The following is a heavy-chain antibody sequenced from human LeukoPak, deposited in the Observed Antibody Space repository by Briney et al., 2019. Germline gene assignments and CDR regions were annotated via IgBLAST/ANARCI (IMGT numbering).Heavy chain of an antibody. D-gene: IGHD6-13*01. V-gene: IGHV3-48*03. CDR1: GFTFGDYA. Sequence: PGRSLRLSCTASGFTFGDYAMSWVRQAPGKGLEWVSYISNSGATIYYADSVKGRFTISRDNAKSSLFLQMNSLRAEDTGVYYCARATFSSSGHSYWGQGTLVTVSS. J-gene: IGHJ4*02. CDR3: ARATFSSSGHSY. CDR2: ISNSGATI.